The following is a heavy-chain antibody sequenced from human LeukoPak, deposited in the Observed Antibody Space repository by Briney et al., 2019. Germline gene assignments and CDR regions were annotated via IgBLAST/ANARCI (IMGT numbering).Heavy chain of an antibody. D-gene: IGHD3-10*02. V-gene: IGHV3-48*03. CDR2: ISSSGSTI. J-gene: IGHJ6*04. CDR3: AELGITMIGGV. CDR1: GFTFSSYE. Sequence: PGGSLRPSCAASGFTFSSYEMNWVRQAPGKGLEWVSYISSSGSTIYYADSVKGRFTLSRDNAKNSLYLQMNSLRAEDTAVYYCAELGITMIGGVWGKGTTVTISS.